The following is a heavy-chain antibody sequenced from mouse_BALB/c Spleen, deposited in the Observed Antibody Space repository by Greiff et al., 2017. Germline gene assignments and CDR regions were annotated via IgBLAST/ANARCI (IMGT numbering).Heavy chain of an antibody. J-gene: IGHJ4*01. D-gene: IGHD2-1*01. CDR3: ARYGNYVDYAMDY. CDR2: ISSGGSYT. V-gene: IGHV5-6*01. CDR1: GFTFSSYG. Sequence: EVKLVESGGDLVKPGGSLKLSCAASGFTFSSYGMSWVRQTPDKRLEWVATISSGGSYTYYPDSVKGRFTISRDNAKNTLYLQMSGLKSEDTAMYYCARYGNYVDYAMDYWGQGTSVTVSS.